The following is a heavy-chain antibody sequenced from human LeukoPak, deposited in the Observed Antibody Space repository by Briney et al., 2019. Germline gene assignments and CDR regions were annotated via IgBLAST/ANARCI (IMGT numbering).Heavy chain of an antibody. CDR2: INHSGGT. J-gene: IGHJ3*02. V-gene: IGHV4-34*01. CDR3: ASAMIGVPDDAFDI. Sequence: SETLSLTCAVYGGSFSGYYWSWIRQPPGKGLEWIGEINHSGGTNYNPSLKSRVTISVDTSKNQFSLKLSSVTAADTAVYYCASAMIGVPDDAFDIWGQGAMVTVSS. CDR1: GGSFSGYY. D-gene: IGHD3-22*01.